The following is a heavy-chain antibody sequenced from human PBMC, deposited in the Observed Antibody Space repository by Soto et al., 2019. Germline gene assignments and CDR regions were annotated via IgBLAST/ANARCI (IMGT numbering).Heavy chain of an antibody. CDR3: ARGQIAVAGPREIVYYYYGMDV. Sequence: QVQLVESGGGVVQPGRSLRLSCAASGFTFSSYAMHWVRQAPGKGLEWVAVISYDGSNKYYADSVKGRFTISRDNSKNTLYLQMNSLRAEDTAVYYCARGQIAVAGPREIVYYYYGMDVWGQWTTVTVSS. D-gene: IGHD6-19*01. CDR2: ISYDGSNK. CDR1: GFTFSSYA. V-gene: IGHV3-30-3*01. J-gene: IGHJ6*02.